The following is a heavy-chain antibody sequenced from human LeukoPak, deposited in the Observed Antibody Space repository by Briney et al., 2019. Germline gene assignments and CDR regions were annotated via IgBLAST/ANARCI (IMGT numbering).Heavy chain of an antibody. CDR3: ARDLSSSWSLDY. V-gene: IGHV3-30*03. Sequence: AGRSLRLSCAASGFTFRSYGMHWVRQAPGKGLEWVAVISYDGSHECYADSVKGRFTISRDSSKSTLYLQMNSLRAEDTAVYYCARDLSSSWSLDYWGQGTLVTVSS. CDR1: GFTFRSYG. J-gene: IGHJ4*02. CDR2: ISYDGSHE. D-gene: IGHD6-13*01.